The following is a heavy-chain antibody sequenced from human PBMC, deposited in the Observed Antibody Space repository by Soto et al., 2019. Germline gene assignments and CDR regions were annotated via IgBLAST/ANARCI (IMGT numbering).Heavy chain of an antibody. D-gene: IGHD7-27*01. Sequence: GESLKISCAASGFTFSSYWMHWVRQAPGKGLVWVSRINSDGSSTSYADSVKGRFTISRDNAKNTLYLQMNSLRAEDTAVYYCARDQTGDLGDAFDIWGQGTMVTVSS. V-gene: IGHV3-74*01. J-gene: IGHJ3*02. CDR3: ARDQTGDLGDAFDI. CDR1: GFTFSSYW. CDR2: INSDGSST.